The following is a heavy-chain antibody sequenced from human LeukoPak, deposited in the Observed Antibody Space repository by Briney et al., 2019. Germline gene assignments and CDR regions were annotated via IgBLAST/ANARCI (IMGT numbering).Heavy chain of an antibody. J-gene: IGHJ4*02. CDR1: GGSISSKSYY. Sequence: SETLSLTCTVSGGSISSKSYYWSWIRQPAGKGLEWIGRIYTSGSTDYKPSLKSRVTISRDTSKNELSLILSSLTAADTAVYYCARDSPPAYCSSGSCYFDSWGQGTLVTVSS. CDR3: ARDSPPAYCSSGSCYFDS. D-gene: IGHD2-15*01. CDR2: IYTSGST. V-gene: IGHV4-61*02.